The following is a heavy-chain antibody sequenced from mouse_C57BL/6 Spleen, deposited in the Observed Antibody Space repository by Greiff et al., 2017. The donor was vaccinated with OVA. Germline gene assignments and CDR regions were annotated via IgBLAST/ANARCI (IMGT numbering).Heavy chain of an antibody. V-gene: IGHV1-64*01. CDR3: AGAMGDFYYGILFAY. CDR1: GYTFTSYW. D-gene: IGHD2-1*01. CDR2: IHPNSGST. Sequence: QVQLQQSGAELVKPGASVKLSCKASGYTFTSYWMHWVKQRPGQGLEWIGMIHPNSGSTNYNEKFKSKATLTVDKSSSTAYMQLSSLTSEDSAVYYCAGAMGDFYYGILFAYWGQGTLVTVSA. J-gene: IGHJ3*01.